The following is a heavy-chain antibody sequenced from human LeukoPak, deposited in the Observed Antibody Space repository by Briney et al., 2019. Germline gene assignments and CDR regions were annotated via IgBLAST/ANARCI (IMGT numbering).Heavy chain of an antibody. D-gene: IGHD2/OR15-2a*01. CDR1: GGTFSSYA. J-gene: IGHJ4*02. CDR2: IIPIFGTA. Sequence: SVKVSCKASGGTFSSYAISWVRQAPGQGLEWMGGIIPIFGTANYAQKFQGRVTITADESTSTAYMELSSLRSEDTAVYYCARETVTSGYCNTVSCRITYFDYWGQGTLVTVSS. CDR3: ARETVTSGYCNTVSCRITYFDY. V-gene: IGHV1-69*01.